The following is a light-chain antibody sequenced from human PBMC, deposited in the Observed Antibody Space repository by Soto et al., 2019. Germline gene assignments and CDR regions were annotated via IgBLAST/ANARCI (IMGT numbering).Light chain of an antibody. CDR2: GAS. CDR1: QSVSSSY. V-gene: IGKV3-20*01. J-gene: IGKJ4*01. CDR3: QQYGSSPLT. Sequence: ENVISQSPRTLSLSPGERATLSSSASQSVSSSYLAWYQQKPGQAPRLLIYGASSRATGIPDRFSGSGSGTDFTLTISRLEPEDFAVYYCQQYGSSPLTFGGGTKVDIK.